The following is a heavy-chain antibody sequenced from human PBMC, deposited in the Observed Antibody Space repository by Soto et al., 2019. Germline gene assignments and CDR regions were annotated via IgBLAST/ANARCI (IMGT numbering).Heavy chain of an antibody. Sequence: QVQLVQSGAEVKKPGASVKVSFKVSGYTFTGYYMHWVRQAPGQWLEWMGWINPNSGGTNYAQTFQGRVTMTRDTSISTAYMELSRLRSEDTAVYYCARGSLRSRDAFDIWGQGTMVTVSS. D-gene: IGHD3-10*01. CDR3: ARGSLRSRDAFDI. CDR1: GYTFTGYY. J-gene: IGHJ3*02. V-gene: IGHV1-2*02. CDR2: INPNSGGT.